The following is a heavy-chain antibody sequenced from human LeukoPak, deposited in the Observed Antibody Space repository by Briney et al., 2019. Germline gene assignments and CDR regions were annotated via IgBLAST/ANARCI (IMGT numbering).Heavy chain of an antibody. Sequence: PGGSLRLSCAASGFTFSSYAMSWVRQAPGKGLEWVSAISGSCGSTYYADSVKGRFTISRDNSKNTLYLQMNSLRAEDTAVYYCAKDGYGSGSYYGDYWGQGTLVTVSS. CDR2: ISGSCGST. D-gene: IGHD3-10*01. CDR1: GFTFSSYA. V-gene: IGHV3-23*01. J-gene: IGHJ4*02. CDR3: AKDGYGSGSYYGDY.